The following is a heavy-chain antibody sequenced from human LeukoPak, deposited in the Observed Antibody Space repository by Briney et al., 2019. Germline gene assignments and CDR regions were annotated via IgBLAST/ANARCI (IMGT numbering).Heavy chain of an antibody. CDR3: ARSHSVWTSFDY. V-gene: IGHV4-59*01. D-gene: IGHD3/OR15-3a*01. CDR1: GGSISSYY. J-gene: IGHJ4*02. Sequence: SETLSLTCTVSGGSISSYYWSWIRQPPGKGLEWIGYIYYSGSTNYNPSLKSRVTISVDTSKNQFSLKLSSVTAADTAVYYCARSHSVWTSFDYWGQGSLVTVSS. CDR2: IYYSGST.